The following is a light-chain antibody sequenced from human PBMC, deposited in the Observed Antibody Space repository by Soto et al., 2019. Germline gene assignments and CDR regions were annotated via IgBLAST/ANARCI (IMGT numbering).Light chain of an antibody. J-gene: IGLJ1*01. CDR3: TSYSSSDIFYV. Sequence: QSSLKLPASVSGSPGQSITISCTGTISDIGGYSYVSWYQHHPGKAPKLLIYQVTNRPSRVSNRFSGSKSGNTASLTISGLQAEDEADYYCTSYSSSDIFYVFGTGTKVTVL. CDR1: ISDIGGYSY. V-gene: IGLV2-14*01. CDR2: QVT.